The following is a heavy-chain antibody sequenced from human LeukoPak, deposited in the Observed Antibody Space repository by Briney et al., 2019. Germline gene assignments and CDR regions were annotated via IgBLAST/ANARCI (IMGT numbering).Heavy chain of an antibody. CDR1: GYTFTSYG. J-gene: IGHJ4*02. CDR3: ARARGYDSSGYGRPYYFDY. CDR2: ISAYNGNT. Sequence: ASVKVSCKASGYTFTSYGISWVRQAPGQGLEWMGWISAYNGNTNYAQKLQGRVTMTTDTSTSTAYMELRSLRSDETAVYYCARARGYDSSGYGRPYYFDYWGQGTPVTVSS. V-gene: IGHV1-18*01. D-gene: IGHD3-22*01.